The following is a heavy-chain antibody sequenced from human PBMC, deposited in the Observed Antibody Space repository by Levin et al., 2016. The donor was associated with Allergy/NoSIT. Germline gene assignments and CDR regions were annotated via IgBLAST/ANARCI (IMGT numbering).Heavy chain of an antibody. Sequence: ASVKVSCKAAGYTFTGYYMQWVRQAPGQGLEWMGWINLNSGGTNYAQKFQGRVTMTRDTSISTAYMELSWLRSDDTAVYYCARDQITVTTPYFDYWGQGTLVTVSS. CDR3: ARDQITVTTPYFDY. D-gene: IGHD4-11*01. J-gene: IGHJ4*02. CDR2: INLNSGGT. CDR1: GYTFTGYY. V-gene: IGHV1-2*02.